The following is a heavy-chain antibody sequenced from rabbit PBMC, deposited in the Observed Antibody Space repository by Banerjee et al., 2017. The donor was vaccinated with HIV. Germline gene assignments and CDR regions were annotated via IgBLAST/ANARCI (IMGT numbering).Heavy chain of an antibody. J-gene: IGHJ4*01. CDR3: ASGSDTGYGPFNL. V-gene: IGHV1S40*01. CDR1: GFDLITYYY. CDR2: INVGSGNA. Sequence: QSLEESGGGLVKPGASLTLTCKASGFDLITYYYICWVRQAPGKGLEWIGCINVGSGNAYYASWVISRFTLSKTSSTTVTLQMTSLTAADTATYFCASGSDTGYGPFNLWGQGTLVTVS. D-gene: IGHD6-1*01.